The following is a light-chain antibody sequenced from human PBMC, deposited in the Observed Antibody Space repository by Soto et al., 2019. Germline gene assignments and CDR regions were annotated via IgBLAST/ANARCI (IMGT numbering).Light chain of an antibody. CDR3: QQYGSSRWT. Sequence: IVMPQSPYTLSLFPGERATPSCRASQSVSNTYLAWYQQKPGQAPRPLISAASTRATGTPDRFSGSGSGTDFTLTISRLEPEDFAIYYCQQYGSSRWTFGQGTKVDIK. J-gene: IGKJ1*01. CDR1: QSVSNTY. V-gene: IGKV3-20*01. CDR2: AAS.